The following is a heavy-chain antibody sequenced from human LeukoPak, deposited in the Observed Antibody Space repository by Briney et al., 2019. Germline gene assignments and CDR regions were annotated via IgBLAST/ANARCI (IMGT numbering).Heavy chain of an antibody. J-gene: IGHJ4*02. Sequence: SETLSLTRTLSRGSLSSNYCSWIRQPAGTGLKWIGRIYTTGRTHYNPTLTRPVTMSVDTSTHEFSLKLSSVTAADTTVCDCGKSKLLTLDFDHWGQGTLVTVSS. CDR1: RGSLSSNY. CDR3: GKSKLLTLDFDH. D-gene: IGHD4/OR15-4a*01. CDR2: IYTTGRT. V-gene: IGHV4-4*07.